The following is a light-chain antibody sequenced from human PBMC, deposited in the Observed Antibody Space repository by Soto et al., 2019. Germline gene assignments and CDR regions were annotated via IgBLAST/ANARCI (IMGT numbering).Light chain of an antibody. CDR1: QDISNY. CDR3: QQYDNIPRT. CDR2: DAS. J-gene: IGKJ4*01. V-gene: IGKV1-33*01. Sequence: DIQMTKSPSSLSASVGDRVTITCQASQDISNYLNWYQQKPGKAPKLLIYDASNLETGVPSRFSGSGSGTDFTFTISSLQPEDIATYYCQQYDNIPRTFGGGTKVDIK.